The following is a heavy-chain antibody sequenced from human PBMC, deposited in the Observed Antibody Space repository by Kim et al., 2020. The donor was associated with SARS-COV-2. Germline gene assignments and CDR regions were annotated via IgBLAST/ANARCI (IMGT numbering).Heavy chain of an antibody. V-gene: IGHV3-7*01. D-gene: IGHD3-9*01. Sequence: VDSVKGRFTISRDNAKNSLYLQMNSLRAEDTAVYYCARVGVLRYFDWGYWGQGTLVTVSS. J-gene: IGHJ4*02. CDR3: ARVGVLRYFDWGY.